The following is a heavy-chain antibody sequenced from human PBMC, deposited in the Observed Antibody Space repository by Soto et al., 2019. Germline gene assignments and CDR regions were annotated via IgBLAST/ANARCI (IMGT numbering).Heavy chain of an antibody. CDR3: ARLGWPQGYYFDY. V-gene: IGHV1-18*01. CDR1: GYTFTSYD. CDR2: ISAYNGNT. Sequence: VSVKVSCKASGYTFTSYDSSWVRQAPGQGLEWMGWISAYNGNTNYAQKLEGRVTMTTDTSTSTAYMELRSLRSDNTAVYYCARLGWPQGYYFDYWGQGTLVTVSS. D-gene: IGHD3-22*01. J-gene: IGHJ4*02.